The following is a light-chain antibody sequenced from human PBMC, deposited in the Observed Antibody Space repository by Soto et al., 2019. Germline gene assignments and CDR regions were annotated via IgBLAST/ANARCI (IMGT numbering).Light chain of an antibody. V-gene: IGKV3-20*01. CDR3: QQYDRSLLFT. CDR1: QSVSSSY. CDR2: GAS. Sequence: EIVLTQSPGTLSLSPGERATLSCRASQSVSSSYLAWYQQKSCQAHRILIYGASIRATCIPDTFSGSGSVREFPLSISRLEPEDDAVYYCQQYDRSLLFTFGPGTKVDIK. J-gene: IGKJ3*01.